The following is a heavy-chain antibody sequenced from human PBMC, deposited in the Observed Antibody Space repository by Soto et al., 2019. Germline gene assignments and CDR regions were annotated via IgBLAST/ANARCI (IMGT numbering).Heavy chain of an antibody. J-gene: IGHJ3*02. D-gene: IGHD3-16*01. CDR3: ARDLGVGDAFEI. V-gene: IGHV1-3*01. CDR2: INAGNGNT. Sequence: QVQLVQSGAEVKKPGASVKVSCKASGYTFTSYAMHWVRQAPGQRLEWMGWINAGNGNTKYSQKFQGRVTITRDTSASTAYMELSSLRSEDTAVYYCARDLGVGDAFEIWGQGTMVTVSS. CDR1: GYTFTSYA.